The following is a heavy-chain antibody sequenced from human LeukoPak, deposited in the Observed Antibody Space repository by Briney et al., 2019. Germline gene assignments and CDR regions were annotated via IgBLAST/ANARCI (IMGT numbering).Heavy chain of an antibody. D-gene: IGHD2-21*02. CDR1: GFTFPKSV. CDR3: ATTPCLTANRCADFDS. V-gene: IGHV1-58*02. CDR2: IVVGSANT. J-gene: IGHJ4*02. Sequence: SVKVSCKASGFTFPKSVMQWVRQARGQRLEWIGWIVVGSANTDYAQNFQERVAITRDMSTSTAYLELSSLRSEDTAVYYCATTPCLTANRCADFDSWGQGTLVTVSS.